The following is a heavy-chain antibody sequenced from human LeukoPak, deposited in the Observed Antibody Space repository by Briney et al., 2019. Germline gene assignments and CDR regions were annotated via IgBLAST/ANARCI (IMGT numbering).Heavy chain of an antibody. J-gene: IGHJ4*02. Sequence: HPSETLSLTCTVSGGSISSSSYYWGWIRQPPGKGLEWIGSIYYSGSTYYNPSLKSRVTISVDTSKNQFSLKLSSVTAADTAVYYCATSYCSSTSCYTFDYWGQGTLVTVSS. CDR1: GGSISSSSYY. D-gene: IGHD2-2*02. V-gene: IGHV4-39*01. CDR2: IYYSGST. CDR3: ATSYCSSTSCYTFDY.